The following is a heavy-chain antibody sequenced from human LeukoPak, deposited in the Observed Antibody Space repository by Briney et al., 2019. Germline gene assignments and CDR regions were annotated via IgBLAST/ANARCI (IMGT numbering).Heavy chain of an antibody. J-gene: IGHJ4*02. CDR3: ARDHNYAFDN. V-gene: IGHV3-48*04. CDR1: GSLFSDYS. D-gene: IGHD1-1*01. CDR2: IGISSGNT. Sequence: GGSLTLSCTASGSLFSDYSMNWARQPPGRGLECISYIGISSGNTKYADSVKGRFTISADNARNSLYLQMNSLRVEDTAVYYCARDHNYAFDNWGQGTLVSVSS.